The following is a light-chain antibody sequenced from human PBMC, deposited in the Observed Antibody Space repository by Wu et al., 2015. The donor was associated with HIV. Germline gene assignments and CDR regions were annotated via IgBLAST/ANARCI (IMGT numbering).Light chain of an antibody. J-gene: IGKJ5*01. CDR1: RDIFTY. CDR2: DAS. V-gene: IGKV1-13*02. CDR3: QQLNSFPLT. Sequence: AIQLTQSPSSLSASIGDRVNITCRASRDIFTYLAWYQQTPGKAPRVLIYDASTLQRGVSSRFSGSGSGTDFTLTISGLQREDFAIYFCQQLNSFPLTFGLGHDWRL.